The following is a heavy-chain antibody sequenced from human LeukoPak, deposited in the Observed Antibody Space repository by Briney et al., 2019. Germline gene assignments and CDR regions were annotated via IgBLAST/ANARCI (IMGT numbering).Heavy chain of an antibody. CDR2: ISGSGGST. J-gene: IGHJ5*02. V-gene: IGHV3-23*01. CDR1: GFTFSSYA. Sequence: GGSLRLSCAASGFTFSSYAMSWVRQAPGKGLEWVSAISGSGGSTYYADSVKGRFTISRDNSKNTLYLQMNSLRAEDTAVYYCAKGPDCSSTSCYGWFDPWGQGTLVTVSS. D-gene: IGHD2-2*01. CDR3: AKGPDCSSTSCYGWFDP.